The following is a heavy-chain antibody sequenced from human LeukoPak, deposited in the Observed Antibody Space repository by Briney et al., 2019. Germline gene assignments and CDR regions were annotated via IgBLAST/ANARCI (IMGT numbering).Heavy chain of an antibody. J-gene: IGHJ4*02. Sequence: SETLSLTCTVSGGSISSSTYYWGWIRQPPGKGLEWIGSIYYSGTTYYNPSLKSRVTISVDTSKNQFSLKLSSVTAADTAVYYCAGGRSSVLGYWDQGTLVTVSS. D-gene: IGHD6-19*01. CDR1: GGSISSSTYY. CDR2: IYYSGTT. CDR3: AGGRSSVLGY. V-gene: IGHV4-39*01.